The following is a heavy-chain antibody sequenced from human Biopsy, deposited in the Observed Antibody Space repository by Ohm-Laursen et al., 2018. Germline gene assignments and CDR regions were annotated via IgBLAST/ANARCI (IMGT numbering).Heavy chain of an antibody. J-gene: IGHJ4*02. Sequence: SLRLSCAGSVFTVSTTYMSCVRQSPGKGLEWVSIIYLDVNTYYTDSVKARFNISIDNSKNTLYLQMNSLRPADTAKYYCMRGRDYWGQGTLVTVSS. CDR3: MRGRDY. CDR2: IYLDVNT. CDR1: VFTVSTTY. V-gene: IGHV3-53*01.